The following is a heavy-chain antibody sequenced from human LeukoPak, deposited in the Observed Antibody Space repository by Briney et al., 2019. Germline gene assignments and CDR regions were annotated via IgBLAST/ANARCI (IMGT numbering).Heavy chain of an antibody. CDR1: GGTFSSYA. Sequence: SVKVSCKASGGTFSSYAISWVRQAPGQGLEWMGGIIPIFGTANYAQKFQGRVTITADESTSTAYMELSSLRSEDTAVYYCARAGDYGDYFFQRWGQGTLVTVSS. J-gene: IGHJ1*01. V-gene: IGHV1-69*13. CDR2: IIPIFGTA. CDR3: ARAGDYGDYFFQR. D-gene: IGHD4-17*01.